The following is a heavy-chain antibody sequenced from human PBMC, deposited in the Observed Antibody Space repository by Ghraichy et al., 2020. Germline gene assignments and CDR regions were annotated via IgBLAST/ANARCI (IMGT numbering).Heavy chain of an antibody. V-gene: IGHV3-33*06. J-gene: IGHJ4*02. CDR1: GFTFRSYH. Sequence: GESLRLSCAASGFTFRSYHMHWVRQAPGKGLEWVAVVWYDGKNKYYADSVKGRFTVSRDNSKNTLFLQMDALRVEDTAMYYCAKDHPSKAVVAAKGGIDYWGQGILVTVSS. CDR3: AKDHPSKAVVAAKGGIDY. D-gene: IGHD2-15*01. CDR2: VWYDGKNK.